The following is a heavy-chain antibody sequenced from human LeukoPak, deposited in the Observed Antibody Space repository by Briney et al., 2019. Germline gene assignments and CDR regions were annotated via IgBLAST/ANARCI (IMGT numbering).Heavy chain of an antibody. CDR2: IYTSGST. CDR1: GGYISSYY. Sequence: SETLSLTCTVSGGYISSYYWSWIRQPAGKGLEWIGRIYTSGSTNYNPSLKSRVTMSVDTSKNQFSLKLSSVTAADTAVYYCARELYDSSGYYLYYFDYWGQGTLVTVSS. CDR3: ARELYDSSGYYLYYFDY. J-gene: IGHJ4*02. D-gene: IGHD3-22*01. V-gene: IGHV4-4*07.